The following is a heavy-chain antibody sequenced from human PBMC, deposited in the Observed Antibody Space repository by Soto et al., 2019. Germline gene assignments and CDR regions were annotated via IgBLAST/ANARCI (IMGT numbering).Heavy chain of an antibody. J-gene: IGHJ4*02. CDR1: GYTFTSYD. D-gene: IGHD6-19*01. Sequence: QVQLVQSGAEVKKPGASVKVSCKASGYTFTSYDINWVRQAAGQGREWMGWINLNSGDTDSAQKFQGRLTMTRDTAISTAYMELSSLTSEDTAVYYCARGRGWRDYWGQGNLVTVSS. CDR2: INLNSGDT. V-gene: IGHV1-8*01. CDR3: ARGRGWRDY.